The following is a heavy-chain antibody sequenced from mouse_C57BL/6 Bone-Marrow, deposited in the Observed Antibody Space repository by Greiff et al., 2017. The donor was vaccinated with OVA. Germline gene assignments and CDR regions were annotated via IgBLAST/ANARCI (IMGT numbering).Heavy chain of an antibody. D-gene: IGHD2-1*01. CDR2: ISNGGGST. Sequence: EVQGVESGGGLVQPGGSLKLSCAASGFTFSDYYMYWVRQTPEKRLEWVAYISNGGGSTYYPDTVKGRFTISRDNAKNTLYLQMSRLKSEDTAMYYCARGGHYGNYLDYWGQGTTLTVSS. J-gene: IGHJ2*01. CDR3: ARGGHYGNYLDY. V-gene: IGHV5-12*01. CDR1: GFTFSDYY.